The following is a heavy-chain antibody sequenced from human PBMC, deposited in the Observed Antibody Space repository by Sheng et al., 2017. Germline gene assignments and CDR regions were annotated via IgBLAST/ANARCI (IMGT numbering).Heavy chain of an antibody. J-gene: IGHJ3*02. Sequence: QVQLVESGGGVVQPGRSLRLSCAASGFTFSSYGMHWVRQAPGKGLEWVAVIWYDGSNKYYADSVKGRFTISRDNSKNTLYLQMNSLRAEDTAVYYCARDMSGSYRGAFDIWGQGTMVTVSS. V-gene: IGHV3-33*01. CDR2: IWYDGSNK. D-gene: IGHD1-26*01. CDR1: GFTFSSYG. CDR3: ARDMSGSYRGAFDI.